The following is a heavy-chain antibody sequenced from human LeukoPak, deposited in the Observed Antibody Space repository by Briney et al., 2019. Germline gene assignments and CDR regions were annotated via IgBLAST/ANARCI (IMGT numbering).Heavy chain of an antibody. J-gene: IGHJ6*02. CDR2: ISGTGVST. V-gene: IGHV3-23*01. Sequence: GGSLRLSCAASGFTFSIYAMSWVRQAPGKGPEWVSTISGTGVSTYSADSVKGRFTTSRDNSKNTVYLQMNSLRAEDTAVYYCAKAPYFYSGMDVWGQGTTVTVSS. CDR3: AKAPYFYSGMDV. CDR1: GFTFSIYA.